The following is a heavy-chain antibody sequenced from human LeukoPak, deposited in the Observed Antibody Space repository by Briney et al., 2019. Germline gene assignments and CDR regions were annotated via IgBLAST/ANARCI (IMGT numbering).Heavy chain of an antibody. CDR2: INSDGINT. Sequence: GGSLRLSCAASGFTFSNYWMHWVRQAPGKGLVWVSRINSDGINTSYADSVKGRFTISRDNAKNTLNLQMNSRRAEDTAVYYCARDLGQYYDTSDNWFDPWGQGTLVTVSS. CDR1: GFTFSNYW. J-gene: IGHJ5*02. V-gene: IGHV3-74*01. CDR3: ARDLGQYYDTSDNWFDP. D-gene: IGHD3-22*01.